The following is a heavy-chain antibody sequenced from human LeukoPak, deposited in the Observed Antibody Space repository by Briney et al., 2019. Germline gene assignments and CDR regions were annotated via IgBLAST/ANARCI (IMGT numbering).Heavy chain of an antibody. CDR3: ARDLTPYYYGSGSYDLYYYGMDV. Sequence: ASVKVSCKASGYTFTGYYMHWVRQAPGQGLEWMGWINPNSGGTNHAQKFQGRVTMTRDTSISTAYMELSRLRSDDTAVYYCARDLTPYYYGSGSYDLYYYGMDVWGQGTTVTVSS. J-gene: IGHJ6*02. D-gene: IGHD3-10*01. CDR1: GYTFTGYY. V-gene: IGHV1-2*02. CDR2: INPNSGGT.